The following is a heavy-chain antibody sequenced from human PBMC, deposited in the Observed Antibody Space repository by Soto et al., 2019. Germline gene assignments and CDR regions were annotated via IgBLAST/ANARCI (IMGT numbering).Heavy chain of an antibody. CDR1: GGIFHGYG. J-gene: IGHJ5*01. Sequence: GGSLRLSCAVPGGIFHGYGMHWVRQAPGKGLEWVAIIRFDGSNEEYADSVKGRFTISRDNSKNTLYLQMNTLGAEDTAVYYCAKARCYTTDCYGTDSWGQGTLVTVYS. D-gene: IGHD3-16*02. CDR3: AKARCYTTDCYGTDS. CDR2: IRFDGSNE. V-gene: IGHV3-30*02.